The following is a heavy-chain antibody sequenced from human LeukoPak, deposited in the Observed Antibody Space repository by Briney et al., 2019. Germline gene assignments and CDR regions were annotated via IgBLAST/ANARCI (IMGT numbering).Heavy chain of an antibody. V-gene: IGHV3-33*06. CDR2: IWYDGSNK. Sequence: GGSLRLSCAASGFTFSSYGMHWVRQAPGKGLEWVAVIWYDGSNKYYADSVKGRFTISRDNSKNTLYLQMNSLRAEDTAVYYCAKAGVEMATISYFDYWGLGTLVTVSS. J-gene: IGHJ4*02. CDR3: AKAGVEMATISYFDY. CDR1: GFTFSSYG. D-gene: IGHD5-24*01.